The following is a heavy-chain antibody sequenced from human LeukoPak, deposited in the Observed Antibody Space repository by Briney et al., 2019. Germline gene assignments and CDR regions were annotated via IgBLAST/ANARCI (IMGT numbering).Heavy chain of an antibody. J-gene: IGHJ6*03. V-gene: IGHV1-2*02. D-gene: IGHD3-3*01. CDR3: ARDGRNTIFGVVNYYYYMDV. CDR1: GYTFTVYY. Sequence: ASVKVSFKASGYTFTVYYMHWVRQAPGQGLEGMGWINPNSGGTNYAQKFQGRVTMTRDTSISTAYMELSRLRSDDTAVYYCARDGRNTIFGVVNYYYYMDVWGKGTTVTVSS. CDR2: INPNSGGT.